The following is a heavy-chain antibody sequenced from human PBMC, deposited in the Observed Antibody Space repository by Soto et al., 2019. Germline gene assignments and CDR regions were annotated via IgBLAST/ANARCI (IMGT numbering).Heavy chain of an antibody. Sequence: QVHLEQSGAEVRKPGASVKVSCKASGYTFNSFGINWVRQAPGQVLEWLGWISAYNGNTNYAQKFHGRVTMTADTSTTTAYLELTSLRSDDTAVYYCAREFQYDSGGFHELYFWGQGTLVTVSS. CDR1: GYTFNSFG. V-gene: IGHV1-18*04. J-gene: IGHJ4*02. CDR3: AREFQYDSGGFHELYF. D-gene: IGHD3-22*01. CDR2: ISAYNGNT.